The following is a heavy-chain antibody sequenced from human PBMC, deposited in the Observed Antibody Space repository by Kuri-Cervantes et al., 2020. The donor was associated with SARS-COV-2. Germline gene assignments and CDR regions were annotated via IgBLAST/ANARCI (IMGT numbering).Heavy chain of an antibody. J-gene: IGHJ6*02. CDR3: AADPRDVVVPASRYYYGMDV. V-gene: IGHV1-46*01. CDR1: GYIFTSYY. D-gene: IGHD2-2*01. Sequence: ASVKVSCKASGYIFTSYYMHWVRQAPGQGLEWMGIINPSGGSTSYAQKFQGRVTMTRDTSTSTVYMELSSLRSEDTAVYYCAADPRDVVVPASRYYYGMDVWGQGTTVTVSS. CDR2: INPSGGST.